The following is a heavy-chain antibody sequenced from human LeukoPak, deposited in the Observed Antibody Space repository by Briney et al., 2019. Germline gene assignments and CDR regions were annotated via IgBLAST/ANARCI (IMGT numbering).Heavy chain of an antibody. CDR2: ISDAGGRT. V-gene: IGHV3-23*01. CDR1: GFTFSSYA. J-gene: IGHJ4*02. Sequence: GGSLRLSCAASGFTFSSYAVSWVRQAPGRGLECVSTISDAGGRTYYADSVKGRFTISRDNSKNTLYLQMNSLRAEVTAIYYCAKGTMYYDILDYWGQGTLVTVSS. D-gene: IGHD3-9*01. CDR3: AKGTMYYDILDY.